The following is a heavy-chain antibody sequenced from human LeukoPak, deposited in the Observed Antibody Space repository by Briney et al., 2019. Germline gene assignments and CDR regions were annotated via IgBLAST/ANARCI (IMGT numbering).Heavy chain of an antibody. CDR2: INTDGSST. D-gene: IGHD4-23*01. CDR1: GFTFSSYC. CDR3: ARDFPPVPNDYGGNSYDAFDI. V-gene: IGHV3-74*01. Sequence: GGSLRLSCAASGFTFSSYCMHWVRQAPGKGLVWVSRINTDGSSTSYADSVKGRFTISRDNAKNTLYLQMNSLRAEDTAVYYCARDFPPVPNDYGGNSYDAFDIWGQGTMVTVSS. J-gene: IGHJ3*02.